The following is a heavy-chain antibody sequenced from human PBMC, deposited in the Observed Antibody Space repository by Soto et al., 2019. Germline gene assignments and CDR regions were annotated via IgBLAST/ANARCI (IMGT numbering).Heavy chain of an antibody. CDR1: GFTFDDYA. V-gene: IGHV3-9*01. CDR3: AKGGYNGYSYLDY. CDR2: ISWNSGSI. Sequence: EVQLVESGGGLVQPGRSLRLSCAASGFTFDDYAMHWVRQAPGKGLEWVSGISWNSGSIDYADSVKGRFTISRDNAKNSLYLQMNSLRAEDTALYYCAKGGYNGYSYLDYWGQGTLVTVSS. D-gene: IGHD1-7*01. J-gene: IGHJ4*02.